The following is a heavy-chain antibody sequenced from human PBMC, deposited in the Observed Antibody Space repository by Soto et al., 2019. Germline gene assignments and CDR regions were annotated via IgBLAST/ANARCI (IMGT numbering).Heavy chain of an antibody. J-gene: IGHJ5*02. D-gene: IGHD2-15*01. CDR2: IDPSDSYT. CDR1: GYSFTTYW. CDR3: ARFDIGALDP. Sequence: GESLKISCKGSGYSFTTYWNSWVRQMPGKGLEWMGKIDPSDSYTNYSPSFQGHVTISADKSISTAYLQWSSLKASDTAMYYCARFDIGALDPWGQGTLVTVSS. V-gene: IGHV5-10-1*01.